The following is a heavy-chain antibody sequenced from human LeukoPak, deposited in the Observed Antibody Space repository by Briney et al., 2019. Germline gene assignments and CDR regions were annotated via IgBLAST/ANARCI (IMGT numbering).Heavy chain of an antibody. CDR2: INHSGST. V-gene: IGHV4-34*01. D-gene: IGHD6-13*01. Sequence: SETLSLTCAVYGGPFSGYYWSWIRQPPGKGLEWIGEINHSGSTNYNPSLKSRVTISVDTSKNQFSLKLSSVTAADTAVYYCARGSPAAGDYWGQGTLVTVSS. J-gene: IGHJ4*02. CDR1: GGPFSGYY. CDR3: ARGSPAAGDY.